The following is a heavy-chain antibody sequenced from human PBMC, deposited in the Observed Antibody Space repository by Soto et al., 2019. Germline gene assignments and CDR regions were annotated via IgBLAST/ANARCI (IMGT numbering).Heavy chain of an antibody. V-gene: IGHV3-21*01. D-gene: IGHD3-3*01. CDR1: GFTFSSYS. Sequence: GGSLRLSCAASGFTFSSYSMNWVRQAPGKGLEWVSSISSSSSYIYYADSVKGRFTISRDNAKNTLYLQMNSLRAEDTAVYYGARDLERFLEWLSGSFDYWGQGTLVTVSS. CDR2: ISSSSSYI. J-gene: IGHJ4*02. CDR3: ARDLERFLEWLSGSFDY.